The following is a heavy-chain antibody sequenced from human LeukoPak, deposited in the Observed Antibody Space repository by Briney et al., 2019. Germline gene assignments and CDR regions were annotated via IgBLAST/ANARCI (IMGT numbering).Heavy chain of an antibody. J-gene: IGHJ5*02. V-gene: IGHV3-21*01. CDR3: ARDPTNYYDSSGSLPASWFDP. CDR2: IISSSSYI. D-gene: IGHD3-22*01. CDR1: GFTFSSYS. Sequence: PGGSLSLSCAAPGFTFSSYSMNWFRQAPGKGLEWFSSIISSSSYIYYADSVKGRFTISRDNAKNSLYLQMNSLGAEDTAVYYCARDPTNYYDSSGSLPASWFDPWSQGSLVTVSS.